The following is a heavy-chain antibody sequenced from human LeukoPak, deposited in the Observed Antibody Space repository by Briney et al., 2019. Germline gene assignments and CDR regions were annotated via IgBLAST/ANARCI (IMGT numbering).Heavy chain of an antibody. V-gene: IGHV3-30*18. CDR2: ISYDGSNI. CDR3: AKGSESGSWYGWFDP. D-gene: IGHD6-13*01. CDR1: GLTFSSYG. Sequence: PGRSLRLSCAASGLTFSSYGIHWVRQAPGQGLEWVAVISYDGSNIYYADSVKGRFSISRDNSNNTLHLQMNSLRAEDTAVYYCAKGSESGSWYGWFDPWGQGTLVTVSS. J-gene: IGHJ5*02.